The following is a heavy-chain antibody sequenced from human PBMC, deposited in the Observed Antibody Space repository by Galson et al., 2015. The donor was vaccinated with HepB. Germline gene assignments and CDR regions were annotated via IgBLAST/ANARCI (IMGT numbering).Heavy chain of an antibody. CDR3: ARDVSVGDYDYYYYMDV. J-gene: IGHJ6*03. V-gene: IGHV3-23*01. D-gene: IGHD2-21*02. CDR2: ISGSGGST. Sequence: FTFSSYAMSWVRQAPGKGLEWVSAISGSGGSTYYADSVKGRFTISRDNSKNSLYLQMNSLRAEDTAVYYCARDVSVGDYDYYYYMDVWGKGTTVTVSS. CDR1: FTFSSYA.